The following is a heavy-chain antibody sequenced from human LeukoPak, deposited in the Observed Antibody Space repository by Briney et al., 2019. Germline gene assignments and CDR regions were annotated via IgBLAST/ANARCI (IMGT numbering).Heavy chain of an antibody. CDR2: IRYDGSNK. CDR1: GFTFSSYG. J-gene: IGHJ4*02. CDR3: ARVPTYYYDSSGYYYGPVDY. D-gene: IGHD3-22*01. Sequence: GGSLRLSCAASGFTFSSYGRHWVRQAPGKGLEWVAFIRYDGSNKYYADSVKGRFTISRDNSKNTLYMQMNSLRAEDTAVYYCARVPTYYYDSSGYYYGPVDYWGQGTLVTVSS. V-gene: IGHV3-30*02.